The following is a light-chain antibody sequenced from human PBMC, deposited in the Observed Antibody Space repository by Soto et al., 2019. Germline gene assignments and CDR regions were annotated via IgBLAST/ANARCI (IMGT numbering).Light chain of an antibody. CDR2: DAS. V-gene: IGKV3-11*01. J-gene: IGKJ3*01. CDR3: QQRSNCLFT. Sequence: EIVLTQSPATLSLSPGERATLSCRASQSVSSYLAWYQQKPGQAPRLLIYDASNRATGSSARFSGSGSGTDFTLTISSLEPEDLADYYCQQRSNCLFTFGPGTKVDIK. CDR1: QSVSSY.